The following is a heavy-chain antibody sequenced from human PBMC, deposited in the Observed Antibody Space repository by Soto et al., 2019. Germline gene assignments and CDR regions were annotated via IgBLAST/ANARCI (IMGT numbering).Heavy chain of an antibody. J-gene: IGHJ4*02. D-gene: IGHD3-22*01. CDR2: IDPSDSQT. Sequence: HGGSLKISCKGSGYSFAGYWITWVRQKPGKGLEWMGRIDPSDSQTYYSPSFRGHVTISVTKSITTVFLQWSSLRASDTAMYYCARQIYDSDTGPNFQYYFDSWGQGTPVTVSS. V-gene: IGHV5-10-1*01. CDR3: ARQIYDSDTGPNFQYYFDS. CDR1: GYSFAGYW.